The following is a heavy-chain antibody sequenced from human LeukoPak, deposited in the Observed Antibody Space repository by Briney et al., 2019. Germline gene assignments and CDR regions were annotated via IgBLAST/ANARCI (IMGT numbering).Heavy chain of an antibody. J-gene: IGHJ5*02. Sequence: ETLSLTCTVSGGSISRDYWSWIRQAPGKGLEWVSAISGSGGSTYYADSVKGRFTISRDNSKNTLYLQMNSLRAEDTAVYYCASLDIVVVPAAPGRFDPWGQGTLVTVSS. CDR1: GGSISRDY. CDR3: ASLDIVVVPAAPGRFDP. CDR2: ISGSGGST. V-gene: IGHV3-23*01. D-gene: IGHD2-2*03.